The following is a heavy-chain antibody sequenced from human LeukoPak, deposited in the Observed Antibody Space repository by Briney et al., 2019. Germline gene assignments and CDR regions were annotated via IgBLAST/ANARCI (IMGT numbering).Heavy chain of an antibody. CDR1: GFSFSDYY. Sequence: GSLRLSCAASGFSFSDYYMNWVRQAPGKGLEWIGYISYSGSTNSNPSLKSRVTISLDTSKRQFSLRLSSLTAADTAVYYCAREVAVAGRPENWFDPWGQGTLVTVSS. V-gene: IGHV4-59*01. CDR3: AREVAVAGRPENWFDP. D-gene: IGHD6-19*01. CDR2: ISYSGST. J-gene: IGHJ5*02.